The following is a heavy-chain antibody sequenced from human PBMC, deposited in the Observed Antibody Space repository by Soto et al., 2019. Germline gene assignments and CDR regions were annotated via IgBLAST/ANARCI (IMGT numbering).Heavy chain of an antibody. CDR3: ARDLVPTYDL. CDR1: GYSFSTYN. Sequence: QVQLVQSGPEVRKPGASVRVSCKAYGYSFSTYNLFCMRQAPGQGLQWMGWVSTYNGDTTYAQKFQVRVFMTTDTSASTAYMELRGLTSDDTAVYYSARDLVPTYDLWCQGTLVTVSS. V-gene: IGHV1-18*04. J-gene: IGHJ5*02. CDR2: VSTYNGDT.